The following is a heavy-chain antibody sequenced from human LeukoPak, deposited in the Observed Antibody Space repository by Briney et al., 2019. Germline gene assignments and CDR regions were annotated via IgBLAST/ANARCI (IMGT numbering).Heavy chain of an antibody. CDR2: IYHSGST. D-gene: IGHD4-17*01. J-gene: IGHJ5*02. Sequence: PSGTLSLTCAVSGGSLSSSNWWSWVRQPPGKGLEWIGEIYHSGSTNYNPSLKSRVTISVDKSKNQFSLKLSSVTAADTAVYYCARNDYGVRGWFDHWGQGTLVTVSS. CDR3: ARNDYGVRGWFDH. CDR1: GGSLSSSNW. V-gene: IGHV4-4*02.